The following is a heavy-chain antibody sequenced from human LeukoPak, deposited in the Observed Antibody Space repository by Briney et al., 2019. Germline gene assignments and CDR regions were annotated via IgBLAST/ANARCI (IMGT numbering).Heavy chain of an antibody. Sequence: PSETLSLTCTVSGGSISSGSYYWSWIRQPAGKGLEWIGRIYTSGSTNYNPSLKSRVTISVDTSKNQFSLKLSSVTAADTAVYYCAREPPMIVADGYAFDIWGQGTMVTVSS. J-gene: IGHJ3*02. D-gene: IGHD3-22*01. CDR2: IYTSGST. CDR3: AREPPMIVADGYAFDI. CDR1: GGSISSGSYY. V-gene: IGHV4-61*02.